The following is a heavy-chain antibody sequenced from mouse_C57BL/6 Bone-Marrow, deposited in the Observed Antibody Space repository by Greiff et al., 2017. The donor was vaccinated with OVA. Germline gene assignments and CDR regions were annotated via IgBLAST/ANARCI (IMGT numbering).Heavy chain of an antibody. J-gene: IGHJ2*01. CDR2: IWWDDDT. Sequence: QVTLKESGPGILQPSQTLSLTCSFSGFSLSTFGMGVGWIRQPSGKGLEWLAPIWWDDDTYYNPALKSRLTISKDTYKNQVFLKIANVDTADTATYYCARIGPYDGYFFYFDYWGQGTTLTVSS. D-gene: IGHD2-3*01. CDR1: GFSLSTFGMG. V-gene: IGHV8-8*01. CDR3: ARIGPYDGYFFYFDY.